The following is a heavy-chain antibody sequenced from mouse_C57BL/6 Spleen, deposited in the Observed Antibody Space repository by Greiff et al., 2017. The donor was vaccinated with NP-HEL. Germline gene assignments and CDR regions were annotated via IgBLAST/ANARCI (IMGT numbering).Heavy chain of an antibody. J-gene: IGHJ2*01. D-gene: IGHD2-2*01. V-gene: IGHV14-2*01. Sequence: EVQRVESGAELVKPGASVKLSCTASGFNINDYYMHWVKQRPEQGLEWIGRIDPEDGETKYAPKFQGKATLTADTPSNTAYLQLSSLTSADTAVYYCAPYAYDAYWGQGTPLTVSA. CDR1: GFNINDYY. CDR2: IDPEDGET. CDR3: APYAYDAY.